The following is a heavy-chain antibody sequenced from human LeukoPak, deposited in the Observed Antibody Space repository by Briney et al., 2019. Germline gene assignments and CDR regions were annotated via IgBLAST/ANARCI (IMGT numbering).Heavy chain of an antibody. V-gene: IGHV3-11*01. J-gene: IGHJ4*02. CDR1: GFTFSDYY. CDR3: ARAEGVVVPAAILDY. Sequence: GGSLRLSCAASGFTFSDYYMSWIRQAPGKGLEWVSYISSSGSTIYYANSVKGRFTISRDNAKNSLYLQMNSLRAEDTAVYYCARAEGVVVPAAILDYWGQGTLVTASS. CDR2: ISSSGSTI. D-gene: IGHD2-2*02.